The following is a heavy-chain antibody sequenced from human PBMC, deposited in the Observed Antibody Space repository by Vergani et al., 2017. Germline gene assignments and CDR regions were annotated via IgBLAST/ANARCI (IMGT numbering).Heavy chain of an antibody. CDR1: GFTFSSYA. D-gene: IGHD2-2*01. Sequence: EVQLLESGGGLVQPVGSLRLSCAASGFTFSSYAMSWVRQAPGKGLEWVSAISGSGGSTYYADSVKGRFTISRDNSKNTLYLQMNSLRAEDTAVYYCAKGARVGYCSSTSCHVGPWGQGTLVTVSS. CDR3: AKGARVGYCSSTSCHVGP. CDR2: ISGSGGST. V-gene: IGHV3-23*01. J-gene: IGHJ5*02.